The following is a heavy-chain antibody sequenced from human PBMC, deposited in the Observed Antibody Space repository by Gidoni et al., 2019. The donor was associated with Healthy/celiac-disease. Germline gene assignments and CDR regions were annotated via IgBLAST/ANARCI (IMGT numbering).Heavy chain of an antibody. Sequence: EVQLVESGGGLVKPGGSLRLSCAASGFSFSSYSMTWVRQAPGKGLEWVSSISSSSSYIDYADSVKGRFTISRDNAKNSLYLQMNSLRAEDTAVYYCARDKGGILRLGRGYSYAFDYWGQGTLVTVSS. CDR1: GFSFSSYS. D-gene: IGHD5-18*01. CDR2: ISSSSSYI. CDR3: ARDKGGILRLGRGYSYAFDY. J-gene: IGHJ4*02. V-gene: IGHV3-21*01.